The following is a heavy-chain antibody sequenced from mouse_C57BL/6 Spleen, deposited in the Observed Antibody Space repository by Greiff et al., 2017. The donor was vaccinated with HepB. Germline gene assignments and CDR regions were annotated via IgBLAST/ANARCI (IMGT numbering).Heavy chain of an antibody. CDR3: ADYYGTRYYAMDY. CDR1: GYAFSSSW. J-gene: IGHJ4*01. V-gene: IGHV1-82*01. D-gene: IGHD1-1*01. Sequence: QVQLQQSGPELVKPGASVKISCKASGYAFSSSWMNWVKQRPGKGLEWIGRIYPGDGDTNYNGKFKGKATLTADKSSSTAYMQLSSLTSEDSAVYFCADYYGTRYYAMDYWGQGTTVTVSS. CDR2: IYPGDGDT.